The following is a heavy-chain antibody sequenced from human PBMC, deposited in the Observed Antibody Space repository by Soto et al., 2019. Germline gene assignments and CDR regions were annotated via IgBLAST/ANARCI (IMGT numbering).Heavy chain of an antibody. CDR1: GGSISNYY. V-gene: IGHV4-59*08. J-gene: IGHJ4*02. CDR2: IYYSGST. Sequence: SETLSLTCTVSGGSISNYYWSWIRQPPGKGLEWVGYIYYSGSTNYNPSLKSRVTISVDTSKNQFSLKLSSVTAADTAVYYCARHGLGTYGSGSHGPLIAFDYWGQGTPVTVSS. D-gene: IGHD3-10*01. CDR3: ARHGLGTYGSGSHGPLIAFDY.